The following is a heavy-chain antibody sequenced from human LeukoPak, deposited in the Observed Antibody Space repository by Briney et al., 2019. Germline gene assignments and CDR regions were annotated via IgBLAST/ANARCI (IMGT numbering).Heavy chain of an antibody. CDR3: AKDGVTGTAYYYYYMDV. D-gene: IGHD1-7*01. CDR1: GFTFSSYG. Sequence: GGSLRLSCAASGFTFSSYGMHWVRQAPGKGLEWVAVIWYDGSNIYYADSVRGRFTISRDNSKNTLFLQMNGLRAEDTTVYYCAKDGVTGTAYYYYYMDVWGKGTTVTVSS. CDR2: IWYDGSNI. J-gene: IGHJ6*03. V-gene: IGHV3-33*06.